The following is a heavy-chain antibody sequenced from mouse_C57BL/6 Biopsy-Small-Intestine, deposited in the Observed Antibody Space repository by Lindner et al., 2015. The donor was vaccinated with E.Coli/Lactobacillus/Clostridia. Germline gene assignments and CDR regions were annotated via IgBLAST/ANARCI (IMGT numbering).Heavy chain of an antibody. D-gene: IGHD1-1*01. CDR2: IRSKSSNYAT. V-gene: IGHV10-3*01. Sequence: EVQLQESGGGLVQPKGSLKLSCAASGFTFNTYAMHWVRQAPGKGLGWVARIRSKSSNYATYYADSVKDRFTISRDDSQSMLYLQMNNLKTEDTAMYYCVRETTVDWYFDVWGTGTTVTVSS. CDR1: GFTFNTYA. CDR3: VRETTVDWYFDV. J-gene: IGHJ1*03.